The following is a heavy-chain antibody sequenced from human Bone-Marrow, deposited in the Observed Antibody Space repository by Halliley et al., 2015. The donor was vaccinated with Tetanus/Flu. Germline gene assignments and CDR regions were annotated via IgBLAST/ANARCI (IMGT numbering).Heavy chain of an antibody. CDR2: FYSGGST. D-gene: IGHD3-10*01. J-gene: IGHJ4*02. CDR3: ARDPYLLSGTFET. V-gene: IGHV3-53*01. Sequence: EWVSSFYSGGSTYYADSVKGRFPISRDNSKNALYLQMNSLRAEDTAVYYCARDPYLLSGTFETWGQGTLVTVSS.